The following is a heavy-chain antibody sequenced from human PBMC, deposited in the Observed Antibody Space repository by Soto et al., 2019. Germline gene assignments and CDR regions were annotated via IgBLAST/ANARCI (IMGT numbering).Heavy chain of an antibody. V-gene: IGHV3-23*01. CDR2: IIASGGST. J-gene: IGHJ5*02. D-gene: IGHD6-19*01. CDR1: GFTFSSYA. CDR3: AKDRGLSSGWYVVGWFDP. Sequence: EVQLLESGGGLVQPGGSLRLSCAASGFTFSSYAMSWVRQAPGKGLEWVSAIIASGGSTYYADSMQGRFTISRDNSKNTMYLQRNSLRAEDTAVYYCAKDRGLSSGWYVVGWFDPWGQGTLVTVSS.